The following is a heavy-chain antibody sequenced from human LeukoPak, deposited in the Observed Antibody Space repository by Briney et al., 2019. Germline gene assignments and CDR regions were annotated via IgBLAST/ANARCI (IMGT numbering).Heavy chain of an antibody. V-gene: IGHV3-64*04. CDR3: ARDIAAAGNFDY. Sequence: GGSLRLSCSASGFTFSNYAMAWVRQAPGKGLEYVSAISNNGVSTYYADSVKGRFTISRDNSKSTLYLQMNSLRAEDTAVYYCARDIAAAGNFDYWGQGTLVTVSS. J-gene: IGHJ4*02. CDR1: GFTFSNYA. D-gene: IGHD6-13*01. CDR2: ISNNGVST.